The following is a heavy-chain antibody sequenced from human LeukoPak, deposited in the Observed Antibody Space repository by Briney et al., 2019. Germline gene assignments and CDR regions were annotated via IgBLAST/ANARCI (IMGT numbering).Heavy chain of an antibody. Sequence: GGSLRLSCAASGFTFSRYWIHWVRQAPGKGLEWVSRINPDGSTTTYADSVKGRFTISRDNSKNTLYLQMNSLRAEDTAVYYCAKDLYSSGWYIGCPFDYWGQGTLVTVSS. D-gene: IGHD6-19*01. V-gene: IGHV3-74*01. J-gene: IGHJ4*02. CDR1: GFTFSRYW. CDR2: INPDGSTT. CDR3: AKDLYSSGWYIGCPFDY.